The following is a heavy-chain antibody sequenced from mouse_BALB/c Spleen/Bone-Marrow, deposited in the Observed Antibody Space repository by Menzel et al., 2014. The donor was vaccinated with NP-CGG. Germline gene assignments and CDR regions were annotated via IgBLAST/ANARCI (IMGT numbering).Heavy chain of an antibody. CDR2: IYPGNGDT. Sequence: QVQLQQPGAELVKPGASVKMSCKASGYTFTSYNMHWVKQTPGQGLEWIGAIYPGNGDTSCNQKFKGKATLTADKSSSTAYMQLSSLTSEDSAVYYCARGDGYDSYYFDYWGQGTTLTVSS. J-gene: IGHJ2*01. CDR3: ARGDGYDSYYFDY. CDR1: GYTFTSYN. V-gene: IGHV1-12*01. D-gene: IGHD2-2*01.